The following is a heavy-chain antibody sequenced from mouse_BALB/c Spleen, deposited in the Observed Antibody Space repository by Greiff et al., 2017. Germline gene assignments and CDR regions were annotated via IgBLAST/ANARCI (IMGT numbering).Heavy chain of an antibody. J-gene: IGHJ2*01. CDR2: ISSGSSTI. CDR1: GFTFSSFG. CDR3: AREGLGPYYFDY. D-gene: IGHD4-1*01. Sequence: VQLKESGGGLVQPGGSRKLSCAASGFTFSSFGMHWVRQAPEKGLEWVAYISSGSSTIYYADTVKGRFTISRDNPKNTLFLQMTSLRSEDKAMYYCAREGLGPYYFDYWGQGTTLTVSS. V-gene: IGHV5-17*02.